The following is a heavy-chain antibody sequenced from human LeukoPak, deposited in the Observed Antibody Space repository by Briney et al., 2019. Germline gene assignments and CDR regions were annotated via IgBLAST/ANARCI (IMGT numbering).Heavy chain of an antibody. V-gene: IGHV4-39*02. J-gene: IGHJ1*01. CDR1: SGSISSSSYY. CDR3: ARRRYYDSTGYLD. D-gene: IGHD3-22*01. Sequence: SETLSLTCTISSGSISSSSYYWGWIRQPPGKGLEWIADIYYSGSTYYNPSLKSRVSISIDTSNNHFSLKLSSVTAADTALYYCARRRYYDSTGYLDWGQGTLVTVSS. CDR2: IYYSGST.